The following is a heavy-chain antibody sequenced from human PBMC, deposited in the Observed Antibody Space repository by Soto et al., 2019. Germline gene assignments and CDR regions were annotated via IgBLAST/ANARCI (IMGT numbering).Heavy chain of an antibody. CDR1: GYTFTSYA. CDR2: INAGNGNT. CDR3: ERDPSYQGMDV. Sequence: QVQLVQSGAEEKKPGASVKVSCKASGYTFTSYAMHWVRQAPGQRLEWMGWINAGNGNTKYSQKFKGRVTITRYTSASTAYMELSSLRSEDTAVYYCERDPSYQGMDVWGQGTTVTVSS. V-gene: IGHV1-3*05. J-gene: IGHJ6*02.